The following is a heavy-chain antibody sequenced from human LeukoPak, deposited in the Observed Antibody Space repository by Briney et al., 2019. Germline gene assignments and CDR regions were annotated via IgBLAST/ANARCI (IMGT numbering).Heavy chain of an antibody. V-gene: IGHV5-51*01. J-gene: IGHJ4*02. CDR2: IYPGDSDT. CDR1: GYSFTNYW. D-gene: IGHD5-18*01. CDR3: ARRRYSYGYYFDY. Sequence: GESLKTSCKGSGYSFTNYWIGWVRQMPGKGLEWMGIIYPGDSDTRYSPSFQGQVTISADKSISTAYLQWSSLKASDTAMYYCARRRYSYGYYFDYWGQGTLVTVSS.